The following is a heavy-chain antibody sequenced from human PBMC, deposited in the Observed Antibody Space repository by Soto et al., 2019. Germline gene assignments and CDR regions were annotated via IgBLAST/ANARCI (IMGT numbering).Heavy chain of an antibody. D-gene: IGHD3-3*01. V-gene: IGHV4-59*01. CDR3: ERDFYDFLSGYPRKGPYYYYMDV. Sequence: SETLSLTCTVSGGSISSYYWSWIRQPPGKGQEWIGYIYYSGSTNYNSSLKSRVTISVDTSKNQFSLKLSSVTAADTAVYYCERDFYDFLSGYPRKGPYYYYMDVWGKGTTVTVSS. CDR1: GGSISSYY. CDR2: IYYSGST. J-gene: IGHJ6*03.